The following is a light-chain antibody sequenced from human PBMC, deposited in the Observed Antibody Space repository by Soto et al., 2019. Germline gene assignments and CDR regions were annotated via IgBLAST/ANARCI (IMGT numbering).Light chain of an antibody. J-gene: IGKJ1*01. CDR3: QQYGSLWT. V-gene: IGKV3-20*01. CDR2: GAS. Sequence: EIVMTQSPATLSVSPGERATLSCRASQSVSSNLAWYQQKPGQAPRLLIYGASSRATGIPDRFSGSGSGTDFTLTISRLEPEDFAMYYCQQYGSLWTFGQGTKVEIK. CDR1: QSVSSN.